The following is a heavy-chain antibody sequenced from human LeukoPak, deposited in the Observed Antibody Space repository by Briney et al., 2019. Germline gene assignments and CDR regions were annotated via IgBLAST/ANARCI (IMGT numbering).Heavy chain of an antibody. J-gene: IGHJ5*02. D-gene: IGHD2-15*01. V-gene: IGHV4-31*03. CDR2: IYYSGST. CDR3: ARTGADSGGSRPTRFDP. CDR1: GGSISSGGYY. Sequence: SQTLSLTCTVSGGSISSGGYYWSWIRQHPGKGLEWIGYIYYSGSTYYNPSLKSRVTISVDTSKNQFSLKLSSVTAADTAVYYCARTGADSGGSRPTRFDPWGQGTLVTVSS.